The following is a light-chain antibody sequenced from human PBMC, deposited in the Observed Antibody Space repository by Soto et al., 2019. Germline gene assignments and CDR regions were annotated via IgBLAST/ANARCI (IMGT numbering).Light chain of an antibody. J-gene: IGKJ1*01. CDR3: QQYYTTPWT. CDR1: QTILYSSNNKNH. V-gene: IGKV4-1*01. CDR2: WAS. Sequence: DIVMTQSPDSLAVSLGERATINCKSSQTILYSSNNKNHLAWYQQKAGQPPKLLIYWASTRESGVPDRFSGSGSGTDFTLTISILQAEDVAVYYCQQYYTTPWTFRQGTKVEIK.